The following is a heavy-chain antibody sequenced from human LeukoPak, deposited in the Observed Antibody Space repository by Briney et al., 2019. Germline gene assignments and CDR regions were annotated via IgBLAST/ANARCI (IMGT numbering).Heavy chain of an antibody. Sequence: ASVKVSCKASGYTFTSYYMHWVRQAPGQGLEWMGIINPSGGSTSYAQKFQGRVTMTRDTSTSTVYMELSSLRSEDTAVYYCAKAKAMYSGGWYDSEPGYGMDVWGQGTTVTVSS. D-gene: IGHD6-19*01. V-gene: IGHV1-46*01. J-gene: IGHJ6*02. CDR2: INPSGGST. CDR3: AKAKAMYSGGWYDSEPGYGMDV. CDR1: GYTFTSYY.